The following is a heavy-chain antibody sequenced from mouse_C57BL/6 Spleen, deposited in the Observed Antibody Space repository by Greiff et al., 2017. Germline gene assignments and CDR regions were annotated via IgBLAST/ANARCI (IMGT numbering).Heavy chain of an antibody. CDR1: GYTFTSYT. V-gene: IGHV1-4*01. CDR2: INPSSGYT. J-gene: IGHJ2*01. Sequence: VKVVESGAELARPGASVTMSCKASGYTFTSYTMHWVKQRPGQGLEWIGYINPSSGYTKYNQKFKDKATLTADKSSSTAYMQLSSLTSEDSAVYYCARWGAQAFDYWGQGTTLTVSS. CDR3: ARWGAQAFDY. D-gene: IGHD3-2*02.